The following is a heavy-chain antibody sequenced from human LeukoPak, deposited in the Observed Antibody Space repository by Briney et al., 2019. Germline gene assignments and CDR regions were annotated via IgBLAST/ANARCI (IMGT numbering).Heavy chain of an antibody. V-gene: IGHV1-8*03. J-gene: IGHJ3*02. D-gene: IGHD3-10*01. Sequence: ASVKVSCKASGYTFTTYDINWARQAPGQGLEWMGYINTNSGNTGYARKFQGRVTITRTTSISTVYMELRSLRYEDTAVYYCARRSGSGRNPFHIWGHGTLVTVST. CDR1: GYTFTTYD. CDR2: INTNSGNT. CDR3: ARRSGSGRNPFHI.